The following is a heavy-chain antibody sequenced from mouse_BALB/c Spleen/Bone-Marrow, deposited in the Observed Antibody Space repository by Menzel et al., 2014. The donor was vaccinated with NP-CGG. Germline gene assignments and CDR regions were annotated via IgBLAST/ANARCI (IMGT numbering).Heavy chain of an antibody. CDR3: TIYGNSHYYAMDY. Sequence: QVQLLQSGAELVRPGASVKLSCRASGYTFTSYWINWVKQRPGQGLEWIGNIYPSDSYTNYNQGFKGKAKLTVDKSSSTAYMQLSSPTSEDSAVYYCTIYGNSHYYAMDYWGQGTSVTVSS. V-gene: IGHV1-69*02. J-gene: IGHJ4*01. CDR1: GYTFTSYW. D-gene: IGHD1-1*01. CDR2: IYPSDSYT.